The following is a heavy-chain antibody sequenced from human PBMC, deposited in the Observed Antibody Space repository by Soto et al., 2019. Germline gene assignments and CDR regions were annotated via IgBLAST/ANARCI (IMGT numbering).Heavy chain of an antibody. CDR2: MNPTSGNT. J-gene: IGHJ5*02. CDR3: ARERSSSKRFDP. D-gene: IGHD3-16*02. Sequence: QVQLVQSGAEVKKPGASVKVSCKASGYTFTSYDINWVRQATGQGLEWMGWMNPTSGNTGYAQKFQGRVTMTRNTSISTAYMELSSLRSEETAVYYCARERSSSKRFDPWGQGTRVTVSS. CDR1: GYTFTSYD. V-gene: IGHV1-8*01.